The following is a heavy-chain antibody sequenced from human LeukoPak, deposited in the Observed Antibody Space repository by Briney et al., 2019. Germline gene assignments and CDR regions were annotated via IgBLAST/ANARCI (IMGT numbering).Heavy chain of an antibody. CDR1: GFTFSSYW. CDR3: AREWHATFDY. J-gene: IGHJ4*02. V-gene: IGHV3-7*01. D-gene: IGHD1-26*01. CDR2: IKQDGTEK. Sequence: PGGSLRLSCAASGFTFSSYWMSWVRQAPGKGLECVATIKQDGTEKYYVDSVKGRFTISKDNAKNSLYLQMNSLRAEDTAVYYCAREWHATFDYWGQGTLVTISS.